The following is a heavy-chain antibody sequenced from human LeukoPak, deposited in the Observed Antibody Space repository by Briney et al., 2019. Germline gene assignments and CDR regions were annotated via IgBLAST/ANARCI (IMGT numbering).Heavy chain of an antibody. V-gene: IGHV3-30*02. CDR1: GFSFSDYD. CDR2: IRYDGSNK. CDR3: AKDFPHYYGSGTLDY. D-gene: IGHD3-10*01. Sequence: GGSLRLSCAASGFSFSDYDMHWVRRAQGKGLEWVAYIRYDGSNKYYVDSVKGRFTISRDNSKNTLYLQMKSLRAEDTAVYYCAKDFPHYYGSGTLDYWGQGTLVTVST. J-gene: IGHJ4*02.